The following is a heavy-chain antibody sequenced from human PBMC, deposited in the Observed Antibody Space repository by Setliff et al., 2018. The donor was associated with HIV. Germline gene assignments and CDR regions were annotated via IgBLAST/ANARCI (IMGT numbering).Heavy chain of an antibody. J-gene: IGHJ3*01. CDR2: IYPNDFDT. CDR1: GYIFTHYW. Sequence: GESLTISCETSGYIFTHYWIGWVRQMPGKGLECMGIIYPNDFDTKYSPSFQGQVTISADRSTNTAYLEWSSLKASDTAMYYCAKAARGVYYTGGYYYDGFDVWGQGTMVTVSS. V-gene: IGHV5-51*01. D-gene: IGHD3-22*01. CDR3: AKAARGVYYTGGYYYDGFDV.